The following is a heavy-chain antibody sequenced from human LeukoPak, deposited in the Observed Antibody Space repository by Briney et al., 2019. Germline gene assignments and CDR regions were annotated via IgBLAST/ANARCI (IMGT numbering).Heavy chain of an antibody. V-gene: IGHV4-59*08. CDR1: GGSISSSY. D-gene: IGHD6-6*01. J-gene: IGHJ4*02. CDR3: ARHRAYSSSSPFVY. Sequence: SETLSLTCSVPGGSISSSYWSWIRQPPGKGLEWIGYIYYTGSTNYNPSLKSRVTMFVDMSKNQFSLRLSSVTAADTAVYYCARHRAYSSSSPFVYWGQGTLVTVSS. CDR2: IYYTGST.